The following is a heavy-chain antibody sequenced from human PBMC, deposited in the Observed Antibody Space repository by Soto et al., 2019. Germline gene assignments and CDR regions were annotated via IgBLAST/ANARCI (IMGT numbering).Heavy chain of an antibody. Sequence: QVQLVESGGGVVQPGRSLTLSCAASGFTFSSYAMHWVRQAPGKGLEWVAVISYDGSDKYYADSVKGRFTISRDNSKNTLNLQMNSRRADDTAVYYCAKALGELSPESYDYWGQGDLITVSS. V-gene: IGHV3-30*18. J-gene: IGHJ4*02. CDR1: GFTFSSYA. CDR2: ISYDGSDK. D-gene: IGHD3-16*02. CDR3: AKALGELSPESYDY.